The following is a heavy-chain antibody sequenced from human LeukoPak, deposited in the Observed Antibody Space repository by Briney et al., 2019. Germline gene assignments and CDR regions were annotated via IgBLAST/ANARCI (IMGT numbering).Heavy chain of an antibody. CDR2: IYYSGST. Sequence: SETLSLTCTVSGGSISSYYWSWIRQPPGKGLEWIGYIYYSGSTYYNPSLKSRVTISVDTSKNQFSLKLSSVTAADTAVYYCARAWLQLGAFDIWGQGTMVTVSS. J-gene: IGHJ3*02. V-gene: IGHV4-30-4*01. CDR1: GGSISSYY. D-gene: IGHD5-24*01. CDR3: ARAWLQLGAFDI.